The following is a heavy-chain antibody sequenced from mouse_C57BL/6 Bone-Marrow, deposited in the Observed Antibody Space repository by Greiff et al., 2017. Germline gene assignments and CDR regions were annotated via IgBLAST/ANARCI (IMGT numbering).Heavy chain of an antibody. D-gene: IGHD1-1*01. CDR1: GYAFSSYW. J-gene: IGHJ1*03. Sequence: QVQLQQSGAELVKPGASVKISCKASGYAFSSYWMNWVKQRPGKGLEWIGQIYPGDGDTNYNGKFKGKATLTADKSSSTAYMQLSSLTSEDSAVYFCVPTVVAHWYVDVWGTGTTVTVSS. CDR2: IYPGDGDT. V-gene: IGHV1-80*01. CDR3: VPTVVAHWYVDV.